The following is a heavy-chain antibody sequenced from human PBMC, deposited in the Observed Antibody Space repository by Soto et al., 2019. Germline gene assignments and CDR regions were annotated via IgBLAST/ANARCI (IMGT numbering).Heavy chain of an antibody. D-gene: IGHD3-10*01. Sequence: QLQLQESGPGLVKPSETLSLTCTVSGGSISSSSYYWGWIRQPPGKGLEWIGSIYYSGSTYYNPSLRSRVTISVDTSKNQFSLQLSSVTAADTAVYYCARLFTETGRRITMVRGVITSYYGMDVWGQGTTVTVSS. J-gene: IGHJ6*02. CDR2: IYYSGST. CDR1: GGSISSSSYY. CDR3: ARLFTETGRRITMVRGVITSYYGMDV. V-gene: IGHV4-39*01.